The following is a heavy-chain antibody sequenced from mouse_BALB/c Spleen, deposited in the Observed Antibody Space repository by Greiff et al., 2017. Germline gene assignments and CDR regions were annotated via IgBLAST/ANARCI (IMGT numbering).Heavy chain of an antibody. CDR3: AREELLRSWFAY. CDR2: IWAGGST. Sequence: VKLMESGPGLVAPSQSLSITCTVSGFSLTSYGVHWVRQPPGKGLEWLGVIWAGGSTNYNSALMSRLSISKDNSKSQVFLKMNSLQTDDTAMYYCAREELLRSWFAYWGQGTLVTVSA. D-gene: IGHD1-1*01. J-gene: IGHJ3*01. CDR1: GFSLTSYG. V-gene: IGHV2-9*02.